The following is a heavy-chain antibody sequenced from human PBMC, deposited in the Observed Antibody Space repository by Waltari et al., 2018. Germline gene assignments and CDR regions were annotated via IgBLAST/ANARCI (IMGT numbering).Heavy chain of an antibody. J-gene: IGHJ4*02. CDR2: IYHSGST. D-gene: IGHD3-22*01. V-gene: IGHV4-38-2*01. CDR3: ARWSYYYDSSGPGADY. CDR1: GFTFSSYS. Sequence: VQLVESGGGLVQPGGSLRLSCAASGFTFSSYSMNWVRQAPGKGLGWIGSIYHSGSTYYNPSLKSRFTISVDTSKNQFSLKLSSVTAADTAVYYCARWSYYYDSSGPGADYWGQGTLVTVSS.